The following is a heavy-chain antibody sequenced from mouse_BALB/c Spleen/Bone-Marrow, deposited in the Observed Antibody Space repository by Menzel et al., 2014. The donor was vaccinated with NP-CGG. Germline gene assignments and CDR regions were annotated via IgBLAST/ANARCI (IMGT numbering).Heavy chain of an antibody. D-gene: IGHD2-10*01. CDR1: DYAFTSYR. J-gene: IGHJ1*01. Sequence: VQLKESGTVLARPGASVKMSCKASDYAFTSYRMHWLKQRPGQGLEWIGVIYPGNSDTSYNQKFKGKAELTAVTSTSTAYMDLSSLTNEDSAVYYCTLAYFGQGDWFFDVWGAGTTVTVSS. CDR3: TLAYFGQGDWFFDV. V-gene: IGHV1-5*01. CDR2: IYPGNSDT.